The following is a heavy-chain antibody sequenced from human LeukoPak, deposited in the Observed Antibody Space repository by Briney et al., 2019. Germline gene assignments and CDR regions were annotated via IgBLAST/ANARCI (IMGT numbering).Heavy chain of an antibody. CDR2: TYYRSKWYN. D-gene: IGHD2-15*01. V-gene: IGHV6-1*01. J-gene: IGHJ4*02. CDR1: GDSVSSNSAA. CDR3: ARVEHCSGGGCFYSFDS. Sequence: SHTLSLTCAISGDSVSSNSAAWNWIRQSPSRGLEWLGRTYYRSKWYNDYALSVKSRITINPDTSKNQFSLQLNSVTPEDTAVYYCARVEHCSGGGCFYSFDSWSQGTLVTVSS.